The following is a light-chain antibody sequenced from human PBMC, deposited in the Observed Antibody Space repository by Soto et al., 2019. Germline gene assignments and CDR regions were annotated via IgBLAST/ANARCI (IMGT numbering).Light chain of an antibody. CDR1: QSVSSY. J-gene: IGKJ4*01. CDR2: GAS. CDR3: QQRSSWPLA. Sequence: EIVLTQSPATLSLSPGERATLSCRASQSVSSYLAWYRQKPGQAPRLHIYGASNRATGIPTRISGSGSGTNFALTFRNLQPEDLTVYYCQQRSSWPLAFGGGTKVEIK. V-gene: IGKV3-11*01.